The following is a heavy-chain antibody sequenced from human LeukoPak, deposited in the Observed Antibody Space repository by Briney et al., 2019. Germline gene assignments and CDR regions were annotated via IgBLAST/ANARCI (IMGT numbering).Heavy chain of an antibody. V-gene: IGHV3-74*01. CDR3: AREAKVGGALQY. J-gene: IGHJ4*02. D-gene: IGHD1-26*01. CDR2: INTDGSFT. CDR1: GFTVSDDW. Sequence: PGGSLRLSCAASGFTVSDDWMHWVRQAPGKGLAWVSRINTDGSFTRYADSVQGRFTISRDTAKNTLFLQMNSLRAEDTAVYYCAREAKVGGALQYWGQGILATVTS.